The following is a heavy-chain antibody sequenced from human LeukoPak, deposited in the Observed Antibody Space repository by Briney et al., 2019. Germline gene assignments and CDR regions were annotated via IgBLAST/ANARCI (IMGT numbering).Heavy chain of an antibody. J-gene: IGHJ4*02. Sequence: SETLSLTCAVYGGSFSGYYWSWIRQPPGKGLEWIGEINHSGSTNYNPSLKSRVTISVDTSKNQFSLKLSSVTAADTAVYYCARLHESIAAAGTGFDYWGQGTLVTVSS. CDR3: ARLHESIAAAGTGFDY. CDR2: INHSGST. D-gene: IGHD6-13*01. V-gene: IGHV4-34*01. CDR1: GGSFSGYY.